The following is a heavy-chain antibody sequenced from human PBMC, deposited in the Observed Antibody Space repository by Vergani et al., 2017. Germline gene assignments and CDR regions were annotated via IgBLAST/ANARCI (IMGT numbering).Heavy chain of an antibody. CDR2: INAGNGNT. J-gene: IGHJ6*03. Sequence: QVQLVQSGAEVKKPGASVKVSCKASGYTFTSYAMHWVRQAPGQRLEWMGWINAGNGNTKYSQKFQGRVTITRDTSASTAYMELSSLRSEDTAVYYCARDARGYYDSSGYHYYYYYMDVWGKGTTVTVSS. CDR1: GYTFTSYA. CDR3: ARDARGYYDSSGYHYYYYYMDV. V-gene: IGHV1-3*01. D-gene: IGHD3-22*01.